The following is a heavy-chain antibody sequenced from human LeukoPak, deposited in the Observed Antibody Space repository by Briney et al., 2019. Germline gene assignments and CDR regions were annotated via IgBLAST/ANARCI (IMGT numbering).Heavy chain of an antibody. CDR2: IHHSGTT. J-gene: IGHJ4*02. Sequence: PSETLPQTLTGCGDSMLNYYLDWIRQPPGKGLEWIGYIHHSGTTNYNPYLKSRLTMSVDTSNNQYSLKLTSVSAADTAMYFCAKTGSLMWRFFDYWGQGILVIVSS. V-gene: IGHV4-59*01. D-gene: IGHD2-21*01. CDR1: GDSMLNYY. CDR3: AKTGSLMWRFFDY.